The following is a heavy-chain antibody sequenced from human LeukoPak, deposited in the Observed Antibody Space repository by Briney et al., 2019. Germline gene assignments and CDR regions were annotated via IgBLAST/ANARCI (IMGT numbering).Heavy chain of an antibody. Sequence: SVKVSCKASGGTFSSYAISWVRQAPGQGLEWMGGIIPIFGTANYAQRFQGRVTITADESTSTAYMELSSLRSEDTAVYYCARDGTQHYDILTGRYYYYGMDVWGQGTTVTVSS. V-gene: IGHV1-69*01. CDR2: IIPIFGTA. J-gene: IGHJ6*02. D-gene: IGHD3-9*01. CDR3: ARDGTQHYDILTGRYYYYGMDV. CDR1: GGTFSSYA.